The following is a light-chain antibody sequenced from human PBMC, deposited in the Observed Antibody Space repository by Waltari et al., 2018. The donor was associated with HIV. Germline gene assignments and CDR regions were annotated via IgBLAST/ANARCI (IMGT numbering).Light chain of an antibody. Sequence: QSVLTQPPSVSGALGQRVTISCTGSSSNIGAGYDVHWYQQLPGTAPKLLTYGYSNRPSRVPVPFPGSKSGSAASLAITVLQAEDEADYYCQSYDSSLSGFVVFGGGTKLTVL. CDR1: SSNIGAGYD. J-gene: IGLJ2*01. CDR2: GYS. V-gene: IGLV1-40*01. CDR3: QSYDSSLSGFVV.